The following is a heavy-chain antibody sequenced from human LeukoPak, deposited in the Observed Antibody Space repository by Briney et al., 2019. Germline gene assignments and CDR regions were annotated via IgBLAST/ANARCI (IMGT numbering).Heavy chain of an antibody. CDR1: GYTLTSYD. CDR2: MNPNSGNT. CDR3: AVGFGELSDYYYYGMDV. D-gene: IGHD3-10*01. J-gene: IGHJ6*02. V-gene: IGHV1-8*01. Sequence: ASVKVSCKASGYTLTSYDINWGRQATGQGLEWMGWMNPNSGNTGYAQKFQGRVTMTRNTSISTAYMELSSLGSEDTAVYYCAVGFGELSDYYYYGMDVWGQGTTVTVSS.